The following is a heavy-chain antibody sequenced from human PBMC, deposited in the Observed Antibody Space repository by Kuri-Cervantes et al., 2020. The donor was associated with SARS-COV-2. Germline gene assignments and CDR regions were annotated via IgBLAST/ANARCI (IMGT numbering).Heavy chain of an antibody. V-gene: IGHV4-59*08. Sequence: GSLRLSCTVSGGSISSYYWSWIRQPPGKGLEWIGYIYYSGSTNYNPSLKSRVTISVDTSKNQFSLKLSSVTAADTAVYYCARHYYDFWSGYYTRQTNDAFDIWGQGTMVTVSS. J-gene: IGHJ3*02. CDR3: ARHYYDFWSGYYTRQTNDAFDI. CDR2: IYYSGST. CDR1: GGSISSYY. D-gene: IGHD3-3*01.